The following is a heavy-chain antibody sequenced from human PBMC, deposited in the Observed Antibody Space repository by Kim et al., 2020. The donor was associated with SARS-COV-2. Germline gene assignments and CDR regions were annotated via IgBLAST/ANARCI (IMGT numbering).Heavy chain of an antibody. CDR1: GYTFTSYA. CDR2: ININTGNP. J-gene: IGHJ4*02. Sequence: ASVKFSCKASGYTFTSYAMNWVRQAPGQGLEWMGWININTGNPTYAQGFTGRFVFSLDTTVSTAYLQISRLKAEDTAVYYRARAHSTGSYYAFWSGYPSTTLSYWGQGPLVTVSS. CDR3: ARAHSTGSYYAFWSGYPSTTLSY. V-gene: IGHV7-4-1*02. D-gene: IGHD3-3*01.